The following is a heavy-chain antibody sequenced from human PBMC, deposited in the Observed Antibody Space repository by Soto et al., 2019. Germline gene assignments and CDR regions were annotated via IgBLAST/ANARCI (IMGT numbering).Heavy chain of an antibody. D-gene: IGHD4-4*01. V-gene: IGHV4-31*03. Sequence: QVQLQESGPGLVKPSQTLSLTCTVSGGSISSGGYYWSWIRQHPGKGLEWIGYIYYSGSTYYNPSLKSRVTISVDTSKNQFSLKLSSVTAADTAVYYCARRLPGLTTVTMGFDYWGQGTLVTVSS. J-gene: IGHJ4*02. CDR2: IYYSGST. CDR1: GGSISSGGYY. CDR3: ARRLPGLTTVTMGFDY.